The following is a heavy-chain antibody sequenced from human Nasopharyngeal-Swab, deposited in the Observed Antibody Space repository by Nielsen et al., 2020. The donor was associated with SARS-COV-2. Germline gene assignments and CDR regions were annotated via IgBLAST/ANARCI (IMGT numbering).Heavy chain of an antibody. D-gene: IGHD2-2*01. CDR1: GYDFANYW. CDR3: ARRKFQLLSGYYYYYMDV. Sequence: KVSCKGSGYDFANYWIAWVRQMPGKGLEWMGIIYAGDSDTRYTPSFKGQVTISVDKSIKTAYLQWSSLKASDTAMYFCARRKFQLLSGYYYYYMDVWGQGTTVTVSS. V-gene: IGHV5-51*01. J-gene: IGHJ6*03. CDR2: IYAGDSDT.